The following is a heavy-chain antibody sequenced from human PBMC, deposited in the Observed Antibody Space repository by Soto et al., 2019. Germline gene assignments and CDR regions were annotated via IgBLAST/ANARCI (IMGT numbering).Heavy chain of an antibody. V-gene: IGHV3-33*05. D-gene: IGHD1-26*01. Sequence: SGFTFSSYGMHWVRQAPGKGLEWVAVISYDGSNKYYADSVKGRFTISRDNAKNSLYLQMNSLRAEDTAVYYCARDQGRARREYWGQGTLVTVSS. J-gene: IGHJ4*02. CDR2: ISYDGSNK. CDR3: ARDQGRARREY. CDR1: GFTFSSYG.